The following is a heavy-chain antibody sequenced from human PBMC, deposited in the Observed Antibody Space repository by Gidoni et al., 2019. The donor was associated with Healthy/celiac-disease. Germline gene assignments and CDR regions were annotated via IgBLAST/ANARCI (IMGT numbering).Heavy chain of an antibody. CDR2: LSSEGSNK. Sequence: QVQLVEPGGGVVQPGRSLGLLCAASGFTFCSYAMHRVRQAPGKGLEWVAVLSSEGSNKGYADSVKGRFTISRDNSKNTLYLQMNSLRAEDTAVYYCARGPGVDWFWTTTCGMDVWGQGTTVTVSS. CDR1: GFTFCSYA. CDR3: ARGPGVDWFWTTTCGMDV. V-gene: IGHV3-30-3*01. J-gene: IGHJ6*02. D-gene: IGHD3-9*01.